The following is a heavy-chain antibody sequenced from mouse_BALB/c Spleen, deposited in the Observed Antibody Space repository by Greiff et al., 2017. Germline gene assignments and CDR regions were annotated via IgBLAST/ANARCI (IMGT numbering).Heavy chain of an antibody. Sequence: VQLQQSGAELARPGASVKLSCKASGYTFTSYWMQWVKQRPGQGLEWIGAIYPGDGDTRYTQKFKGKATLTADKSSSTAYLQLSSLTSEDTAVYYCNALYGNSHFDVWGAGTTVTVSS. D-gene: IGHD2-1*01. V-gene: IGHV1-87*01. J-gene: IGHJ1*01. CDR1: GYTFTSYW. CDR3: NALYGNSHFDV. CDR2: IYPGDGDT.